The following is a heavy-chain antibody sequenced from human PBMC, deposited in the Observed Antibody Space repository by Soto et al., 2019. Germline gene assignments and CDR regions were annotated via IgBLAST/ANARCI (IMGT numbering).Heavy chain of an antibody. CDR2: ISSSSSYI. D-gene: IGHD3-10*02. Sequence: EVQLVESGGGLVKPGGSLRLSCAASGFTFSSYSMNWVRQAPGKGLEWVSSISSSSSYIYYADSVKGRFTISRDNAKNSLYLQMNSLRAEDTAVYYCARDSLNTMSPYDYWGQGTLVTVSS. J-gene: IGHJ4*02. CDR3: ARDSLNTMSPYDY. V-gene: IGHV3-21*01. CDR1: GFTFSSYS.